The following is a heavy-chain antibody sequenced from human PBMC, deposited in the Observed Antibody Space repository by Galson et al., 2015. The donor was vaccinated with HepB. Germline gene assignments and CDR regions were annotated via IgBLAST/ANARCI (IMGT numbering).Heavy chain of an antibody. J-gene: IGHJ4*02. V-gene: IGHV1-24*01. D-gene: IGHD3-10*01. CDR2: FDLEVGDT. CDR3: GARRFGKLYFDY. CDR1: GYKFGDFS. Sequence: SVKVSCKVSGYKFGDFSTHWVRQAPGKGLEWMGGFDLEVGDTFYGQSFQGRVTMIGDTSTDTAYMELSSLTYEDSAVYFCGARRFGKLYFDYWGQGTQATVSS.